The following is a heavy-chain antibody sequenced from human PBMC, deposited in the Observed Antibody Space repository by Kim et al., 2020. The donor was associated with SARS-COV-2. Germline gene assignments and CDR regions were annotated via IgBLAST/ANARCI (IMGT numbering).Heavy chain of an antibody. CDR2: IYYSGTT. D-gene: IGHD3-16*02. Sequence: SETLSLTCTVSGDSVSSGSYYWNWIRQSPGKGLEWIGYIYYSGTTHYNPSLKSRVTISLHTSKKQFSLRLSSVAAADTAIYYCARGPSEIVRPLDYWGQGTRVTVSS. J-gene: IGHJ4*02. V-gene: IGHV4-61*01. CDR1: GDSVSSGSYY. CDR3: ARGPSEIVRPLDY.